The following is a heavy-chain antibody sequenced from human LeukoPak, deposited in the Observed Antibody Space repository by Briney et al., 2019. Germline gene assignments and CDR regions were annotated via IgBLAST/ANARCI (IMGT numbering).Heavy chain of an antibody. J-gene: IGHJ4*02. D-gene: IGHD3-16*02. CDR1: GFTFSDYE. CDR3: ARAIYHLDY. Sequence: GGSLRLSCTAPGFTFSDYEMDWVRQAPGKGLEWVSYISSDGSTIYYADSVKGRFTISRDNAKNSLYLQMNSLRAEDTAVYYCARAIYHLDYWGQGTLVTVSS. CDR2: ISSDGSTI. V-gene: IGHV3-48*03.